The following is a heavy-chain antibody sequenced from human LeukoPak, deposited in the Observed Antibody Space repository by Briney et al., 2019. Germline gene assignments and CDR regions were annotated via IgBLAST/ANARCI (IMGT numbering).Heavy chain of an antibody. CDR1: GGSISSSSYY. D-gene: IGHD2-2*01. V-gene: IGHV4-61*01. J-gene: IGHJ6*02. CDR2: IYYSGST. Sequence: SETLSLTCTVSGGSISSSSYYWSWIRQPPGKGLEWIGYIYYSGSTNYNPSLKSRVTISVDTSKNQFSLKLSSVTAADTAVYYCARDGRYCSSTSCWYGMDVWGQGTTVTVSS. CDR3: ARDGRYCSSTSCWYGMDV.